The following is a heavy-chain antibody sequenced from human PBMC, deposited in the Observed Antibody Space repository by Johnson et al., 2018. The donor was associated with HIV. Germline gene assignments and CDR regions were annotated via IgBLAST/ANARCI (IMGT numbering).Heavy chain of an antibody. CDR3: AKGMGYGGNPGAFGI. J-gene: IGHJ3*02. V-gene: IGHV3-9*01. CDR2: TSWNSGSI. CDR1: GFTLDDYA. D-gene: IGHD4-23*01. Sequence: VQQVESGGGSVQPGRSLRLSCAASGFTLDDYAMHWVRQAPGKGLEWVPGTSWNSGSIGYAASVKGRLTISRDNAKNSLYLQMNSLRAEDTAVYYCAKGMGYGGNPGAFGIGGQGTMVTVSS.